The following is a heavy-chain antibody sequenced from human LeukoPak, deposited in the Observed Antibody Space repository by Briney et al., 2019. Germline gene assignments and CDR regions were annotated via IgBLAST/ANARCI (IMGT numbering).Heavy chain of an antibody. J-gene: IGHJ4*02. D-gene: IGHD1-26*01. CDR1: GFTFSSYS. Sequence: GGSLRLSCAASGFTFSSYSMNWVRQAPGKGLEWVSSISSSSSYIYYADSVKGRFTISRDNSKNTLYLQMNSLRAEDTAVYYCARESWELLGLDYWGQGTLVTVSS. V-gene: IGHV3-21*01. CDR3: ARESWELLGLDY. CDR2: ISSSSSYI.